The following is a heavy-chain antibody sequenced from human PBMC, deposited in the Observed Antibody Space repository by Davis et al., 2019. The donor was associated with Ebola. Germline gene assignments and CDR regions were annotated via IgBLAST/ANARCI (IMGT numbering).Heavy chain of an antibody. Sequence: GESLKISCAASGFTFSGSTMHWVRQTSGKGLEWVGRIRSKANSYATAYAASVKGRFTISSDDSKNTAYLQMNSLKTEDTAVYYCSRHRGAWWSDLLYGMDVWGQGTTVTVS. CDR3: SRHRGAWWSDLLYGMDV. CDR1: GFTFSGST. D-gene: IGHD2-15*01. J-gene: IGHJ6*02. CDR2: IRSKANSYAT. V-gene: IGHV3-73*01.